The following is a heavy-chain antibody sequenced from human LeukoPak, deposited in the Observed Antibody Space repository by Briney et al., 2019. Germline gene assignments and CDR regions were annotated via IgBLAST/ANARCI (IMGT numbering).Heavy chain of an antibody. CDR2: IHFSRSN. CDR3: AKRAGGYYKNFDY. J-gene: IGHJ4*02. Sequence: SETLSLTCTVSGGSISSYYWSWIRQPPGKGLEWIGDIHFSRSNNYNPSVKSRVTIANDTSKIQLSLKLSCVAAADTAVYYCAKRAGGYYKNFDYWGQGTLVTVSS. CDR1: GGSISSYY. D-gene: IGHD3-22*01. V-gene: IGHV4-59*01.